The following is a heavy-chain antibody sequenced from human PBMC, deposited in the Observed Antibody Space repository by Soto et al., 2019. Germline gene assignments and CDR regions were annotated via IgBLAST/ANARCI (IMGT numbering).Heavy chain of an antibody. CDR3: ARGREYQLLFGGMDV. Sequence: ASVKVSCKASGGTFSSYAISWVRQAPGQGLEWMGGIIPIFGTANYAQKFQGRVTITADESTSTAYMELSSLRSEDTAVYYCARGREYQLLFGGMDVWGQGTTVTVSS. D-gene: IGHD2-2*01. V-gene: IGHV1-69*13. J-gene: IGHJ6*02. CDR2: IIPIFGTA. CDR1: GGTFSSYA.